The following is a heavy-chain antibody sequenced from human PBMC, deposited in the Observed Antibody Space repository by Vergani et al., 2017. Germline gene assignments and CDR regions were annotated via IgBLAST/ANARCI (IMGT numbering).Heavy chain of an antibody. D-gene: IGHD4-17*01. V-gene: IGHV1-69*04. CDR2: IIPILGIA. J-gene: IGHJ4*02. Sequence: QVQLVQSGAEVKKPGSSVKVSCKASGGTFSSYAISWVRQAPGQGLEWMGRIIPILGIANYAQKFQGRVTITADKSTSTAYMELSSLRSEDTAVYYCASPPDYGDYNYFDYWGQGTLVTVSS. CDR1: GGTFSSYA. CDR3: ASPPDYGDYNYFDY.